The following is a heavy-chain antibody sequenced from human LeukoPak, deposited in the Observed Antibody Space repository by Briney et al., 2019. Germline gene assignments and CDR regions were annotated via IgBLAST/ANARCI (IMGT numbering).Heavy chain of an antibody. CDR3: ARGRVYYGSGSGWFDP. CDR1: GGSISSGSYY. J-gene: IGHJ5*02. CDR2: IYTSGST. Sequence: PSETLSLTCTVSGGSISSGSYYWSWIRQPAGKGLEWIGRIYTSGSTNYNPSLKSRVTISVDRSKNQFSLKLSSVTAADTAVYYCARGRVYYGSGSGWFDPWGQGTLVTVSS. D-gene: IGHD3-10*01. V-gene: IGHV4-61*02.